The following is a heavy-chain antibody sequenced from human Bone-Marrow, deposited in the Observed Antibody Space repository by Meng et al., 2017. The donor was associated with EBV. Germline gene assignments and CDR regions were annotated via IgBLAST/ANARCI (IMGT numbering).Heavy chain of an antibody. CDR1: GFTFSDYY. V-gene: IGHV3-11*01. J-gene: IGHJ4*02. CDR3: ARTSYYDSSTL. Sequence: VTLVESGEGLVMPVGYLVLSCAAAGFTFSDYYMSWIRQAPGKGLEWVSYISSSGSTIYYADSVKGRVTISRDNAKNSLYLQMNSQRAEDTAVYYCARTSYYDSSTLWGQGTLVTVSS. D-gene: IGHD3-22*01. CDR2: ISSSGSTI.